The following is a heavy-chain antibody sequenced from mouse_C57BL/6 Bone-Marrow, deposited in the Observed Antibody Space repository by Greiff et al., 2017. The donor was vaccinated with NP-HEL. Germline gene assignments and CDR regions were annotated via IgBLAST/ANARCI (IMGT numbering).Heavy chain of an antibody. J-gene: IGHJ2*01. CDR1: GYTFTSYW. D-gene: IGHD1-1*01. CDR2: INPSSGYP. V-gene: IGHV1-7*01. CDR3: AVPPYCYALDY. Sequence: QVQLQQSGAELAKPGASVKLSCKASGYTFTSYWMHWVKQRPGQGLEWIGYINPSSGYPKYNQKFKDKATLTADKSSSTAYMQLSSLTYEDSAVYYCAVPPYCYALDYWGQGTTLTVSS.